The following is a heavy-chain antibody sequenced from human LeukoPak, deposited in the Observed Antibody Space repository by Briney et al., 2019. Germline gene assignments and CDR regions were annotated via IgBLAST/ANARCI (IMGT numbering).Heavy chain of an antibody. CDR1: GDSLSSHF. CDR3: ARNVGWYTHDT. D-gene: IGHD6-19*01. Sequence: PSETLSLTCTVSGDSLSSHFWTWIRQPPGKGLEWIGYIYGSGSTNYDPSLRSRVTISEDTSKNHFSLKPTSVTAADTAVYYCARNVGWYTHDTWGQGTLVTVSS. V-gene: IGHV4-59*08. J-gene: IGHJ5*02. CDR2: IYGSGST.